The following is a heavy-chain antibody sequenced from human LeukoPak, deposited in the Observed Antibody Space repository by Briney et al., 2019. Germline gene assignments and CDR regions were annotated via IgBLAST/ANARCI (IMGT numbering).Heavy chain of an antibody. V-gene: IGHV1-18*01. CDR1: GYTFTSYG. J-gene: IGHJ3*02. D-gene: IGHD2-2*01. CDR2: ISAYNGNT. CDR3: ARDFSPARYYAYAFDI. Sequence: ASVTVSCKASGYTFTSYGISWVRQAPGQGLEWMGWISAYNGNTNYAQKFQGRVTMTTDTSTSTAYMDLRSLRSDDTAVYYCARDFSPARYYAYAFDIWGQGTMVTVSS.